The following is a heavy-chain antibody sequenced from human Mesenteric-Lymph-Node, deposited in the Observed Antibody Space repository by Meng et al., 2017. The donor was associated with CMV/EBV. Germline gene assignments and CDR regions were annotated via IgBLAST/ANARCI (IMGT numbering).Heavy chain of an antibody. CDR1: GFTFSNYW. Sequence: GESLKISCAASGFTFSNYWMHWARQAPGKGLVWVSRINTDGTTTSYADSVKGRFTISRDNAKNTLYLQMNSLRAEDTALYYCARGGTFDWNYENGWGQGTLVTVSS. V-gene: IGHV3-74*01. J-gene: IGHJ4*02. CDR2: INTDGTTT. CDR3: ARGGTFDWNYENG. D-gene: IGHD1-7*01.